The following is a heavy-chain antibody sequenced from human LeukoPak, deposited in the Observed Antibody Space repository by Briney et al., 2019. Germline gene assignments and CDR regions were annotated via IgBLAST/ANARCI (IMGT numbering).Heavy chain of an antibody. CDR1: GFTFSNFA. D-gene: IGHD3-22*01. CDR3: ARSGYFDNTGYLDY. CDR2: INSNGGNT. J-gene: IGHJ4*02. V-gene: IGHV3-64*01. Sequence: GGSLRLSCAASGFTFSNFAMHWVRQAPGKGLEYVSAINSNGGNTYYANSVRGRFTISRDNAKNTLGLHMGSLRAEDMAVYYCARSGYFDNTGYLDYWGQGTLVTVTS.